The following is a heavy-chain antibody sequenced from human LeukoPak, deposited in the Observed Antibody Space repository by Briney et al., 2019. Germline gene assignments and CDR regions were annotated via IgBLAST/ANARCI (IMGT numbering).Heavy chain of an antibody. Sequence: GGSLRLSCAASGFTFSSYEMNWVRQAPGKGLEWVSCISSSGSTIYYADSEKGRFTISRDNAKNSLYLQMNSLRAEDTAVYYCAREDYYDSSGYYGYWGQGTLVTVSS. CDR3: AREDYYDSSGYYGY. CDR1: GFTFSSYE. CDR2: ISSSGSTI. J-gene: IGHJ4*02. D-gene: IGHD3-22*01. V-gene: IGHV3-48*03.